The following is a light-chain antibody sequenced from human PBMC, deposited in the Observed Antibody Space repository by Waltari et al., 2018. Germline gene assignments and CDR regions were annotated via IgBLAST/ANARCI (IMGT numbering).Light chain of an antibody. V-gene: IGKV3-15*01. CDR3: QQYNNWPPYT. J-gene: IGKJ2*01. CDR2: AAS. Sequence: DIVMTQSPATLSVSPGERATLSCRASQSVGRNLAWYQQKPGQALRLLIFAASRRATGIPARFSCSGSGTEFTLTIGSLQSEDFAVYYCQQYNNWPPYTFGQGTKLEIK. CDR1: QSVGRN.